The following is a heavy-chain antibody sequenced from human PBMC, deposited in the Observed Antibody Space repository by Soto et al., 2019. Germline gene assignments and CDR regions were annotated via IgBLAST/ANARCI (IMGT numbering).Heavy chain of an antibody. V-gene: IGHV4-30-2*05. CDR2: IYRTGNT. D-gene: IGHD4-17*01. CDR3: GRSGDDYGSYIDY. Sequence: TVSLTCTVSGDSMTSGDYFWRRIPQPPGKGLEWLGYIYRTGNTRYNPSLRSRVTISVDTSENQVSLRLNSVTAADTAMYYCGRSGDDYGSYIDYWGQGTLVTVSS. J-gene: IGHJ4*02. CDR1: GDSMTSGDYF.